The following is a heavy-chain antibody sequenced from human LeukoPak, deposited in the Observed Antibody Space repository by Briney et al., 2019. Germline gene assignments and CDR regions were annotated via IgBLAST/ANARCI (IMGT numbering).Heavy chain of an antibody. J-gene: IGHJ3*02. V-gene: IGHV1-18*01. Sequence: ASVKVSCKASGYAFTSYGISWVRQAPGQGLEWMGWISAYNGNTNYAQKLQGRVTMTTDTSTSTAYMELRSLRSDDTAVYYCARDMGYGGNSNGAFDIWGQGTMVTVSS. D-gene: IGHD4-23*01. CDR2: ISAYNGNT. CDR1: GYAFTSYG. CDR3: ARDMGYGGNSNGAFDI.